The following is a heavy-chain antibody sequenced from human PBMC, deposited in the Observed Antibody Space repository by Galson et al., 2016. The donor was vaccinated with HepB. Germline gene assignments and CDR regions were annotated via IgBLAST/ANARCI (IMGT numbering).Heavy chain of an antibody. CDR3: ARHVGGRGYFDF. V-gene: IGHV3-74*03. D-gene: IGHD2-15*01. J-gene: IGHJ4*02. Sequence: SLRLSCAASGFTFSDNWMHWVRQAPGKGLMCVPRINGDGSSTTYADSVRGRFTISRDNAKSTLYLQMDSLRAEDTAVYYCARHVGGRGYFDFWGQGALVTVSS. CDR2: INGDGSST. CDR1: GFTFSDNW.